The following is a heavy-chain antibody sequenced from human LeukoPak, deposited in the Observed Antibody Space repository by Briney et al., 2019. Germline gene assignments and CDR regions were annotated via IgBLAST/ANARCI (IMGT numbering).Heavy chain of an antibody. CDR3: ARHGGSYTFDL. D-gene: IGHD1-26*01. Sequence: SETLSLTCTVSGGSFSSYYWSWIRQPPGKGLELIGYMYDSGSTNYNPSLKSRVTISLDTSKNQFSLRLSSVTAADTAVYCCARHGGSYTFDLWGQGVLVTVSS. V-gene: IGHV4-59*01. CDR2: MYDSGST. J-gene: IGHJ4*02. CDR1: GGSFSSYY.